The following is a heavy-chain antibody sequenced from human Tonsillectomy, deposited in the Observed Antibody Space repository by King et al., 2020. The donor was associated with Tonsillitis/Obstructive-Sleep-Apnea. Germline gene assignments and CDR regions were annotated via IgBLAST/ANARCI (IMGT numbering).Heavy chain of an antibody. Sequence: VQLQQWGAGLLKPSETLSLSCAVFGGSFSDYYWTWIRQPPGKGLEWIGEIDHSGNTNYNPSLKTRVAISIDSSGNQFSLQLRSVIAADTAVYYCARDRARATYYYNSSGFPDYWGQGTLVTVSS. D-gene: IGHD3-22*01. CDR1: GGSFSDYY. V-gene: IGHV4-34*01. CDR2: IDHSGNT. CDR3: ARDRARATYYYNSSGFPDY. J-gene: IGHJ4*02.